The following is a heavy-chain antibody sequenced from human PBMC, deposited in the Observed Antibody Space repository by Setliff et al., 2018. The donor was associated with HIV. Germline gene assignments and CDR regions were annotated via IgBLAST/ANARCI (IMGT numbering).Heavy chain of an antibody. D-gene: IGHD5-12*01. Sequence: GGSLRLSCAASGFTFSRYWMIWVRQAPGKGLEWVANIDLYGSEKNYVDSVEGRFTISGDNAKNTLYLQMNSLRVEDTAVFYCVTDRDGYNHWGHGTLVTVSS. CDR1: GFTFSRYW. J-gene: IGHJ4*01. CDR3: VTDRDGYNH. CDR2: IDLYGSEK. V-gene: IGHV3-7*01.